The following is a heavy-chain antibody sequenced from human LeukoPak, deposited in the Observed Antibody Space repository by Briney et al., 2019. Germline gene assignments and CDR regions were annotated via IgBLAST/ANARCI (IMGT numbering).Heavy chain of an antibody. Sequence: GGSLRLSCAASGFTFSSHSMNWVRQAPGKGLEWVSYISSSSSTIYYADSVKGRFTTSRDYVKNSLYLQMNSLRAEDTAVYYCARDRTGQQLISRKEYYYMDVWGKGTTVTISS. V-gene: IGHV3-48*01. CDR2: ISSSSSTI. J-gene: IGHJ6*03. CDR3: ARDRTGQQLISRKEYYYMDV. CDR1: GFTFSSHS. D-gene: IGHD4-11*01.